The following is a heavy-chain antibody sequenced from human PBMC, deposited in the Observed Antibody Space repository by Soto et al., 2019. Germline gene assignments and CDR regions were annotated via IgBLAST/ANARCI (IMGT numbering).Heavy chain of an antibody. CDR1: GFTVSSNY. Sequence: EVQLVESGGGLLQPGGSLRLSCAASGFTVSSNYMSWVRQAPGKGLEWVSVIYSGGSTYYADSVKGRFTISRDNSKNALYLQMNSLRAEDTAVYYCARGLGSRRPYYYGMDVWGQGTTVTVSS. CDR2: IYSGGST. CDR3: ARGLGSRRPYYYGMDV. D-gene: IGHD5-12*01. J-gene: IGHJ6*02. V-gene: IGHV3-53*01.